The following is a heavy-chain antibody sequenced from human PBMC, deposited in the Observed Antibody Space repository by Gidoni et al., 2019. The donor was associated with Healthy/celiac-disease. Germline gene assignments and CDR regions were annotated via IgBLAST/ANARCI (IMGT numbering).Heavy chain of an antibody. CDR3: ASNWGSSDY. CDR2: MYYSGST. J-gene: IGHJ4*02. CDR1: GGSISSSSYY. Sequence: QLQLQESGPGLVKPSETLSLTCTVSGGSISSSSYYWGWIRQPPGKGLEWIGSMYYSGSTYYNPSLKSRVTISVDTSKNQFSLKLTSGTAADTAVYYCASNWGSSDYWGQGTLVTVSS. V-gene: IGHV4-39*01. D-gene: IGHD3-16*01.